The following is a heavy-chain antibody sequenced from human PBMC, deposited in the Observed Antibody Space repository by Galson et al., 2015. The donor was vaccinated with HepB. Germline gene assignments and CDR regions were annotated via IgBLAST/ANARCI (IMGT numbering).Heavy chain of an antibody. Sequence: LSLTCAVSGGSISSGGYSWSWIRQPPGKGLEWIGYIYHSGSTYYNPSLKSRVTISVDRSKNQFSLKLSSVTAADTAVYYCARVGGYDSSGYPSPLFDYWGQGTQVTVSS. J-gene: IGHJ4*02. CDR2: IYHSGST. CDR1: GGSISSGGYS. CDR3: ARVGGYDSSGYPSPLFDY. V-gene: IGHV4-30-2*01. D-gene: IGHD3-22*01.